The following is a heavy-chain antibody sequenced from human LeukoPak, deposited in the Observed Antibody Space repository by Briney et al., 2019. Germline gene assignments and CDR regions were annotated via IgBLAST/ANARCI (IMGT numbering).Heavy chain of an antibody. J-gene: IGHJ5*02. CDR3: AKDYEPLVGVHRWGDWFDP. V-gene: IGHV3-23*01. CDR1: GFTFSSHG. D-gene: IGHD1-26*01. Sequence: GGSLRLSCAASGFTFSSHGMSWVRQAPGKGLEWVSTISGSGDNTYYADSVKGRFTISRDNSKNTLYLQMNSLRAGDTAVYYCAKDYEPLVGVHRWGDWFDPWGQGTLVTVSS. CDR2: ISGSGDNT.